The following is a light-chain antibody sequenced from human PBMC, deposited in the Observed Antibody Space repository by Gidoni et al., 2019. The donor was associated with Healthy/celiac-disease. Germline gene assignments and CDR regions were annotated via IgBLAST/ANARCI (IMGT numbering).Light chain of an antibody. CDR2: AAS. Sequence: IQMSQSPSSLSASVGDRVTITCRASQSINNYLNWYQQKPGNAPKLLIYAASSLQSGVPSSFSGSGSGTDFTITISSLQPEDFATYYCQQSYTTSWTFGQGTKVEIK. CDR3: QQSYTTSWT. CDR1: QSINNY. J-gene: IGKJ1*01. V-gene: IGKV1-39*01.